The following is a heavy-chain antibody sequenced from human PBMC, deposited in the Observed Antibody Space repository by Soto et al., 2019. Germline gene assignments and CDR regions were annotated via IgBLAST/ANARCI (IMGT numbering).Heavy chain of an antibody. CDR3: AKGYCVSTTCYYDGMDV. Sequence: QVQLQESGPGLVKPSETLSLTCTVSGGSISSYSWSWIRQPPGKGLEWIGYIYYSGSTSYNPSLKSRVTISVDTSKNQVSLKLNSVTAADTAVYYCAKGYCVSTTCYYDGMDVWGQGTTVTVSS. D-gene: IGHD2-2*01. J-gene: IGHJ6*02. CDR2: IYYSGST. V-gene: IGHV4-59*01. CDR1: GGSISSYS.